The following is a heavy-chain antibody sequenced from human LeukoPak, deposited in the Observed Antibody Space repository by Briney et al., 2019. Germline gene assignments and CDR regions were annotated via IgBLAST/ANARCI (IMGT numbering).Heavy chain of an antibody. CDR3: ARTLHDSSGYLDAFDI. D-gene: IGHD3-22*01. Sequence: SETLSLTCTVSGGSISSGDYYWSWIRQPPGKGLEWIGYIYYSGSTYYNPSLKSRITISVDTSKNQFSLKLSSVTAADAAVYYCARTLHDSSGYLDAFDIWGQGTMVTVSS. V-gene: IGHV4-30-4*08. CDR2: IYYSGST. CDR1: GGSISSGDYY. J-gene: IGHJ3*02.